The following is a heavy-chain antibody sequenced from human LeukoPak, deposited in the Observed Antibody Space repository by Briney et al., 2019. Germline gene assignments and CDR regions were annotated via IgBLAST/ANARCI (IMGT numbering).Heavy chain of an antibody. Sequence: PGGSLRLSCAASGFTFSSYWMSWVRQAPGKGLEWVANIKQDGSEKYYVDSVKGRFTISRDNAKNSLYLQMNSLRAEDTAVYYYATLSATYASGDYYFDYWGQGTLVTVSS. V-gene: IGHV3-7*01. CDR2: IKQDGSEK. CDR1: GFTFSSYW. J-gene: IGHJ4*02. D-gene: IGHD2/OR15-2a*01. CDR3: ATLSATYASGDYYFDY.